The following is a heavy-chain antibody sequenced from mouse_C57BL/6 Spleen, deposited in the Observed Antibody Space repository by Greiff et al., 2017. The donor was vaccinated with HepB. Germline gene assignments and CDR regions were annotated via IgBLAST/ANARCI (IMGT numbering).Heavy chain of an antibody. Sequence: VQLQQPGAELVKPGASVKLSCKASGYTFTSYWMHWVKQRPGQGLEWIGMIHPNSGSTNYNEKFKSKATLTVDKSSSTAYMQLSSLTSEDSAVYYCASGGNYGSSLPWFAYWGQGTLVTVSA. CDR2: IHPNSGST. CDR1: GYTFTSYW. J-gene: IGHJ3*01. CDR3: ASGGNYGSSLPWFAY. D-gene: IGHD1-1*01. V-gene: IGHV1-64*01.